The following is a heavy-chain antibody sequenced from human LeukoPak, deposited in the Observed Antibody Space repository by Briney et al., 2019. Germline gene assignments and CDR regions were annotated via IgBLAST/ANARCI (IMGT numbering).Heavy chain of an antibody. D-gene: IGHD2-15*01. CDR1: GFTVSSNY. CDR3: ARDPPRIVVVVAATNYYGMDV. CDR2: IYSGGTT. J-gene: IGHJ6*02. V-gene: IGHV3-53*01. Sequence: GGSLRLSCAASGFTVSSNYMSWVRQAPGKGLEWVSIIYSGGTTFYADSVKGRFTISRDNSKNTLSLQMNGLRAEDTAVYYCARDPPRIVVVVAATNYYGMDVWGQGTTVTVSS.